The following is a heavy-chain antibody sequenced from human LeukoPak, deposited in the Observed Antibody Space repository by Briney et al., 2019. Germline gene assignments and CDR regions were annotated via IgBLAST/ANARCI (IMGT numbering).Heavy chain of an antibody. CDR1: GGTFSSYA. Sequence: GASVKVSCKASGGTFSSYAISWVRQAPGQGLEWMGRIIPILGIANYAQKFQGRVTITADKSTSTAYMELSSLRSEDTAVYYCARTQGITMIVVVPTESDAFDIWGQGTMVTVSS. J-gene: IGHJ3*02. CDR2: IIPILGIA. CDR3: ARTQGITMIVVVPTESDAFDI. D-gene: IGHD3-22*01. V-gene: IGHV1-69*04.